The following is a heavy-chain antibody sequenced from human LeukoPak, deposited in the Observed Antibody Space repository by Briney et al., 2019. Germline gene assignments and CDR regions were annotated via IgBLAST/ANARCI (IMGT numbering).Heavy chain of an antibody. V-gene: IGHV4-59*08. CDR2: IYYSGST. CDR1: GGSINNYY. D-gene: IGHD3-10*01. J-gene: IGHJ4*02. CDR3: AKYHFGSGTIRY. Sequence: PSETLSLTFTVSGGSINNYYCSWIRQPPGKGLEWIGYIYYSGSTNYNPSLKGRVTISVDTSKNQFSLMLSSVTAADTAIYYCAKYHFGSGTIRYWAEGTLVTVSS.